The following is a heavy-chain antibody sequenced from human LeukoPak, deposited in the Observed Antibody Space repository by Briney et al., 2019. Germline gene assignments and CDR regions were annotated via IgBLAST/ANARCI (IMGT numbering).Heavy chain of an antibody. CDR2: ISAYNGKT. CDR1: GYTFTSYG. D-gene: IGHD3-9*01. J-gene: IGHJ5*02. CDR3: ARVTYYDILTGYQNWFDP. V-gene: IGHV1-18*01. Sequence: GASVKVSCKASGYTFTSYGISWVRQAPGQGLEWMGWISAYNGKTNYAQKLQGRVTMTTDTSTSTAYMELRSLRSDDTAVYYCARVTYYDILTGYQNWFDPWGQGTLVTVSS.